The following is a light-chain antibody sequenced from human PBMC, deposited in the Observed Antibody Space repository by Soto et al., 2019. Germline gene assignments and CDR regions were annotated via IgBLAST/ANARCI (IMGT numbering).Light chain of an antibody. CDR3: MQALQTPYT. CDR1: QSLLHSSGHNY. Sequence: DIVMTQSPLSLPVTPGEPASISCRSSQSLLHSSGHNYLDWYLQKPGQSPQLLIYLGSNRASGVPDRFSGSGSGTDFTLKISRVEADDVGVYYCMQALQTPYTFGQGTKLEIK. V-gene: IGKV2-28*01. J-gene: IGKJ2*01. CDR2: LGS.